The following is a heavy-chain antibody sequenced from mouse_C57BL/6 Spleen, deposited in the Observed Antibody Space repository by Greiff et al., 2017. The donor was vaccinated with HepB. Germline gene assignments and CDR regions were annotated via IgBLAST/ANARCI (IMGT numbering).Heavy chain of an antibody. D-gene: IGHD4-1*01. CDR1: GYSFTGYY. CDR3: ARGDWADY. J-gene: IGHJ2*01. V-gene: IGHV1-42*01. Sequence: VQLQQSGPELVKPGASVKISCKASGYSFTGYYMNWVKQSPEKSLEWIGEINPSTGGTTYNQKFKAKATLTVDKSSSTAYMQLKSLTSEDSAVYYCARGDWADYWGQGTTLTVSS. CDR2: INPSTGGT.